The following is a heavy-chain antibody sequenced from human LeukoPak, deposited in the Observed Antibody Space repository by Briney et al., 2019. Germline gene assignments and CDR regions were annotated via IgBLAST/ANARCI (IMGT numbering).Heavy chain of an antibody. V-gene: IGHV3-49*04. CDR3: TREGNYDFWSGLFDAFDI. Sequence: GGSLRLSCTASGFTFGDYAMSWVRQAPGKGLEWVGFIRSKAYGGTTEYAASVKGRFTISRDDSKSIAYLQMNSLKTEDTAVYYCTREGNYDFWSGLFDAFDIWGQGTMVTVSS. CDR2: IRSKAYGGTT. D-gene: IGHD3-3*01. CDR1: GFTFGDYA. J-gene: IGHJ3*02.